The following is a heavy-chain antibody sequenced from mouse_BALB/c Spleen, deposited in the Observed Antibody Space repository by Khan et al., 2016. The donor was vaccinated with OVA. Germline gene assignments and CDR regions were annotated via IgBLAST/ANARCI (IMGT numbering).Heavy chain of an antibody. Sequence: EVQLVESGPGLVKPSQSLSLTCTVTGYSITSGYVRNCIRQFPGNKLEWMGYISYSGTTNYNPPLKSRISITRDTSNNHFFQQFNPLTTEDTARYYCARTARIKYWGQGTTLTVSS. CDR2: ISYSGTT. J-gene: IGHJ2*01. CDR1: GYSITSGYV. CDR3: ARTARIKY. V-gene: IGHV3-2*02. D-gene: IGHD1-2*01.